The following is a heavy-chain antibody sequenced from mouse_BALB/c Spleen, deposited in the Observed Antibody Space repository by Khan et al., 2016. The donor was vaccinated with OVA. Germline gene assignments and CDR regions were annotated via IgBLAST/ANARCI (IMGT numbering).Heavy chain of an antibody. Sequence: VRLQQSGPELMKPGTSVKISCKASGYSFTTYYIHWVMQSHETSLEWIGYIDPFSGGTTYNQKFKGKATLTVDKSSSTAYIHLRNLTSEDSAVYYCTRHGYVAWFTYWGQGTLVTVSA. CDR2: IDPFSGGT. D-gene: IGHD2-2*01. V-gene: IGHV1-31*01. CDR1: GYSFTTYY. CDR3: TRHGYVAWFTY. J-gene: IGHJ3*01.